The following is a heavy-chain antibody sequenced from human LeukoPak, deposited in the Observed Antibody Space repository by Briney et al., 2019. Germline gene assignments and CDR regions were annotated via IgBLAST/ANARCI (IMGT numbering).Heavy chain of an antibody. CDR3: ARAIAVAGIFDY. J-gene: IGHJ4*02. D-gene: IGHD6-19*01. V-gene: IGHV4-34*01. CDR2: INHSGST. Sequence: SETLSLTCGVYDGSFSSYYWSWIRQPPGKGLEWIGEINHSGSTNYNPSLKSRVTISVDKSKNQFSLKLSSVTAADTAVYYCARAIAVAGIFDYWGQGTLVTVSS. CDR1: DGSFSSYY.